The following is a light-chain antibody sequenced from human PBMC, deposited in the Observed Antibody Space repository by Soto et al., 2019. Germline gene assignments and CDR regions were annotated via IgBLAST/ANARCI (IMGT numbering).Light chain of an antibody. Sequence: QSVLTQPASVSGSPGQSITISCSGTSSDIGTYDHVAWFQQFPGKTPKLMIYSVSNRPSGVSYRFSGSKSGNTASLTISGLQAEDEADYYCISYTLSGSYVFGTGTKLTVL. J-gene: IGLJ1*01. CDR2: SVS. CDR1: SSDIGTYDH. V-gene: IGLV2-14*01. CDR3: ISYTLSGSYV.